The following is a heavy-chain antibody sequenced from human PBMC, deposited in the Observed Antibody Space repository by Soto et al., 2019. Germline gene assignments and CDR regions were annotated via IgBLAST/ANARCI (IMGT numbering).Heavy chain of an antibody. CDR2: VHYSGNT. CDR3: AREIMAADHFDY. D-gene: IGHD6-13*01. V-gene: IGHV4-30-4*01. Sequence: SETLSLTCTVSGGSIRSGDYYWSWIRQTPERGLEWCGYVHYSGNTFYSPSLKSRATISLDTSRNQFSLNLTSVTAADSAVYYCAREIMAADHFDYWGQGALVTVSS. CDR1: GGSIRSGDYY. J-gene: IGHJ4*02.